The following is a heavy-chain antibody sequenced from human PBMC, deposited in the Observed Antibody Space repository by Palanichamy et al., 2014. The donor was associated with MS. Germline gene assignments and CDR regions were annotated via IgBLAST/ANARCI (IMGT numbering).Heavy chain of an antibody. CDR1: GYSFTTYW. D-gene: IGHD3-9*01. Sequence: EVQLVQSGAEVKKPGESLKISCKGSGYSFTTYWIGWVRQMPGKGLEWMGIIYPGDSETRYSPSFQGQVTISADKSISTAYPQWSSLKASDTAMYYCAKASIYGYYYMDVWGKGTTVTVSS. J-gene: IGHJ6*03. V-gene: IGHV5-51*01. CDR2: IYPGDSET. CDR3: AKASIYGYYYMDV.